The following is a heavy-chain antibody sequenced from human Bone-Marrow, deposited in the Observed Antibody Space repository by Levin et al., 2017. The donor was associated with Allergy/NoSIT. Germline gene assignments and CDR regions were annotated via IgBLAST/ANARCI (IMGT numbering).Heavy chain of an antibody. CDR1: GFTFSHYA. V-gene: IGHV3-30-3*01. CDR3: ARERMKSNLGEKHYYYGRDV. Sequence: GESLKISCAASGFTFSHYAIHWVRQAPGKGLEWVAVISYDGYNTYYAESVKGRFTISRDNSKNTLYLEMNSLRAEDTAVYFCARERMKSNLGEKHYYYGRDVWGQGTTVTVSS. CDR2: ISYDGYNT. D-gene: IGHD3-16*01. J-gene: IGHJ6*02.